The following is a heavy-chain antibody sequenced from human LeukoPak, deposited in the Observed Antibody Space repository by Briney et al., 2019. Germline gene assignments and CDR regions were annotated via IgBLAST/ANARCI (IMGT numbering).Heavy chain of an antibody. V-gene: IGHV3-7*01. CDR1: GFTFSSYW. CDR3: ARVIVVVPAAMDESWFDP. Sequence: PEGSLRLSCAASGFTFSSYWMSWVRQAPGKGLEWVANIKQDGSEKYYVDSVKGRFTISRDNAKNSLYLQMNSLRAEDTAVYYCARVIVVVPAAMDESWFDPWGQGTLVTVSS. D-gene: IGHD2-2*01. CDR2: IKQDGSEK. J-gene: IGHJ5*02.